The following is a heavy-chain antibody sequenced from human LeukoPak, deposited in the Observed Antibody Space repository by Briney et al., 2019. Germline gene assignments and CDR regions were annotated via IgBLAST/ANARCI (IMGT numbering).Heavy chain of an antibody. CDR3: AKDLWIQLWSPLDY. V-gene: IGHV3-33*06. J-gene: IGHJ4*02. Sequence: GGSLRLSCAASGFTFSRYGMHWVRQAPGKGLEWVGVIWYDGSNKYYADSVKGRFTITRDNSKNTLYLQMNSLRAEDTAVYYCAKDLWIQLWSPLDYWGQGTLVTVSS. D-gene: IGHD5-18*01. CDR2: IWYDGSNK. CDR1: GFTFSRYG.